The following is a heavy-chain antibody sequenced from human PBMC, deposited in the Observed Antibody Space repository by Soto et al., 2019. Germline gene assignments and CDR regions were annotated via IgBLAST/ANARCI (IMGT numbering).Heavy chain of an antibody. J-gene: IGHJ1*01. Sequence: GGSLRLSCAASGFTFSSYAMSWVRQAPGKGLEWVSAISGSGGSTYYADSVKGRFTISRDNSKNTLYLQMNSLRAEDTAVYYCATQGGYCSGGSCYVRFTMIVVVIGMYQHWGQGTLVTVSS. CDR1: GFTFSSYA. CDR2: ISGSGGST. V-gene: IGHV3-23*01. D-gene: IGHD2-15*01. CDR3: ATQGGYCSGGSCYVRFTMIVVVIGMYQH.